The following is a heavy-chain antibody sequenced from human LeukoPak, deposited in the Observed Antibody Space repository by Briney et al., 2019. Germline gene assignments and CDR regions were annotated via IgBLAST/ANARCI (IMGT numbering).Heavy chain of an antibody. D-gene: IGHD6-19*01. Sequence: SETLSLTCAVSTFSITKRAYYWAWIRQPPGKGLEWIATIHQTGTTFYNPSLKSRVTMSVDTSKNQFSLKLFSVSAADTAVYYCARDGSGTFHWYDPWGQGTPVTVSS. CDR2: IHQTGTT. CDR1: TFSITKRAYY. J-gene: IGHJ5*02. CDR3: ARDGSGTFHWYDP. V-gene: IGHV4-38-2*02.